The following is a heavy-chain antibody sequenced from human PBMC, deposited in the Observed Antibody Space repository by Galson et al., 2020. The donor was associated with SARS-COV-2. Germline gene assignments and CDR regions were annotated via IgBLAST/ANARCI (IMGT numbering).Heavy chain of an antibody. J-gene: IGHJ6*02. CDR3: ARIAVAVPHYYYGMDV. V-gene: IGHV2-70*11. CDR1: RFSLSTSGMC. Sequence: SGPTLVKPTQTLTLTCTFSRFSLSTSGMCVSWIRQPPGKALEWLARIDWDDDKYYSTSLKTRLTISKDTSKNQVVLTMTNMDPVDTATYYCARIAVAVPHYYYGMDVWGQGTTVTVSS. CDR2: IDWDDDK. D-gene: IGHD6-19*01.